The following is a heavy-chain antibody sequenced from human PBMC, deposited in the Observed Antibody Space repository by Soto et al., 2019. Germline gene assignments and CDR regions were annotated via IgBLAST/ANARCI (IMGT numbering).Heavy chain of an antibody. CDR3: ARGVMITFGGVIVPFDY. J-gene: IGHJ4*02. D-gene: IGHD3-16*02. CDR2: ISGSGGST. Sequence: EVQLLESGGGLVQPGGSLRLSCAASGFTFSSYAMSWVRQAPGKGLEWVSAISGSGGSTYYADSVKGRFTIFRDNSQNTLYLQMNSLRAEDTAVYYCARGVMITFGGVIVPFDYGGQGTLVTVSS. CDR1: GFTFSSYA. V-gene: IGHV3-23*01.